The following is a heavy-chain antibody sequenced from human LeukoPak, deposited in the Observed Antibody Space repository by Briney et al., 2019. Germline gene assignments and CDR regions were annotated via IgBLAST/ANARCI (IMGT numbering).Heavy chain of an antibody. J-gene: IGHJ4*02. CDR1: GLSFSNYD. D-gene: IGHD6-19*01. CDR3: AKEQWLINSFDN. Sequence: GGSLRLSCAASGLSFSNYDMHWVRQAPGKGLEWVALISNDGSNNNYADSVRGRFNISRDNSKNTLYLEVNSLRVEDTGVYYCAKEQWLINSFDNWGQGTLVTVSS. V-gene: IGHV3-30*18. CDR2: ISNDGSNN.